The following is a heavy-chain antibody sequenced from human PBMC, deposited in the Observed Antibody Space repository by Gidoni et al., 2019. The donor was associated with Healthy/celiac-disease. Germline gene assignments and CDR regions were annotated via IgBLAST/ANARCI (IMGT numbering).Heavy chain of an antibody. V-gene: IGHV3-7*03. CDR2: IKQDGSEK. J-gene: IGHJ1*01. D-gene: IGHD2-21*02. Sequence: EVQLVVSGGALVQPGGSLRPSCAASGLPFSSYWMSWVRQAPGKGLAWVANIKQDGSEKYYVDAVKGRFTISRDNAKNSLYLQMNSLRAEDTAVYYCAREGHCGGDCYPEYFQHWSQGTLVTVSS. CDR1: GLPFSSYW. CDR3: AREGHCGGDCYPEYFQH.